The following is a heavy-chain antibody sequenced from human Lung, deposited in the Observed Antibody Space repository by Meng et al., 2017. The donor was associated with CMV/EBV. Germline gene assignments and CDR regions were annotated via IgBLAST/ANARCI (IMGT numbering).Heavy chain of an antibody. CDR1: GYTLSNYY. Sequence: CKASGYTLSNYYTHWVRQAPGQGLEWVGVINPSGETATYAQKFRGRVTMTRDTSTSTVYMELSSLRSEDSALYYCAAECRETGNFDYWGQGTLVTVSS. CDR2: INPSGETA. V-gene: IGHV1-46*01. D-gene: IGHD5-24*01. J-gene: IGHJ4*02. CDR3: AAECRETGNFDY.